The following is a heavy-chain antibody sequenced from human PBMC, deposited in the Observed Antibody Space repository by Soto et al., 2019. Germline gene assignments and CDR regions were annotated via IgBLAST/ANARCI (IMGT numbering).Heavy chain of an antibody. CDR3: ARDVNWGFDS. J-gene: IGHJ5*01. Sequence: VQLLESGGGLVQPGGSLRLSCAASGFSFSSEPMNWVRQAPGKGLEWVANIRSGGSATSYADSVKGRFTISRDNGKNSLYLQMNSLRDEDTAVYFCARDVNWGFDSWGQGTLVTVSS. V-gene: IGHV3-48*02. CDR2: IRSGGSAT. D-gene: IGHD7-27*01. CDR1: GFSFSSEP.